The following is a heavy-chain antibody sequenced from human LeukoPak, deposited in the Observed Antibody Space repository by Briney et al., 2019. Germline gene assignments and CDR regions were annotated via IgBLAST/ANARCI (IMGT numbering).Heavy chain of an antibody. V-gene: IGHV1-2*02. CDR3: ARDVGDSSSWVFLGY. D-gene: IGHD6-13*01. CDR1: GYTFTGYY. J-gene: IGHJ4*02. CDR2: INPNSGGT. Sequence: ASVKVSCKASGYTFTGYYMHWVRQAPGQGLEWMGWINPNSGGTNYAQKFQGRVTMTRDTSISTAYMELSRLRSDDTAVYYCARDVGDSSSWVFLGYWGQGTLVTVSS.